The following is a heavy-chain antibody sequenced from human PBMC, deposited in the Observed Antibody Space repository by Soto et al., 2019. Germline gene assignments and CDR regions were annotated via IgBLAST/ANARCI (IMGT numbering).Heavy chain of an antibody. CDR3: ARYRISPGNGYMDV. D-gene: IGHD2-8*01. CDR1: GGSISSYY. CDR2: IYYSGST. J-gene: IGHJ6*03. Sequence: PSETLSLTCTVSGGSISSYYWSWIRQPPGKGLEWIGYIYYSGSTNYNPSLKSRVTISVDTSKNQFSLKLSSVTAADTAVYYCARYRISPGNGYMDVWGKGTTVTVSS. V-gene: IGHV4-59*01.